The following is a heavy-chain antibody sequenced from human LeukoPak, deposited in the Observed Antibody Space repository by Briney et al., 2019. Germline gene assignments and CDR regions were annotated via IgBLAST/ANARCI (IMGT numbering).Heavy chain of an antibody. D-gene: IGHD3-9*01. J-gene: IGHJ3*02. CDR3: ARCSNDILTGFYRAFDI. V-gene: IGHV4-59*01. Sequence: SETLSLTCTVSDYSISPYSWSWIRQPPGKGLEWIGYIYYSGSSAYNPSLKSRVTISVATSRNQFSLKLNSVTAADTAVYFCARCSNDILTGFYRAFDIWGQGTMVIVSS. CDR1: DYSISPYS. CDR2: IYYSGSS.